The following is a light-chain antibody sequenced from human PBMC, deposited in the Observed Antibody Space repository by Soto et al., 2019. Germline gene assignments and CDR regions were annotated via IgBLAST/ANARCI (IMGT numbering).Light chain of an antibody. J-gene: IGLJ2*01. Sequence: LTQPPSASGTPGQRVTISCSGSSSNIGSNYVYWYQQLPGTAPKLLIYGNNQRPSGVPDRFSGSKSGTSASLAISGLRSEDEADYYCAAWDDSLSGVVFGGGTKLTVL. CDR3: AAWDDSLSGVV. CDR1: SSNIGSNY. CDR2: GNN. V-gene: IGLV1-47*01.